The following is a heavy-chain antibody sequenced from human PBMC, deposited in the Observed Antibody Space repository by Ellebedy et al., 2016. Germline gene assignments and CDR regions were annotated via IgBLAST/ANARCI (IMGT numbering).Heavy chain of an antibody. Sequence: GESLKISCAASGFTFSSYSMNWVRQAPGKGPEWLAYIDGSGSVIVYADSVKGRFIISRDNAKNSLYLQMNSLRAEDTAVYYCAREIHWGQGTLVTVSS. CDR2: IDGSGSVI. J-gene: IGHJ4*02. V-gene: IGHV3-48*04. CDR3: AREIH. CDR1: GFTFSSYS.